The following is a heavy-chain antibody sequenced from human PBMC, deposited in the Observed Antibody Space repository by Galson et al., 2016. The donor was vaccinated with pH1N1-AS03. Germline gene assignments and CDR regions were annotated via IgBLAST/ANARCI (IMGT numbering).Heavy chain of an antibody. CDR3: SREVPSGPREVQGLQNYGMDV. Sequence: SVKVSCKASGGIFSNYAISWVRQAPGQGLEWMGGIIPMLGTANYAQKFQGRVTITADESMRTAYMELSSLTSEDTAVYYCSREVPSGPREVQGLQNYGMDVWGQGTTVTVSS. J-gene: IGHJ6*02. CDR2: IIPMLGTA. V-gene: IGHV1-69*13. CDR1: GGIFSNYA.